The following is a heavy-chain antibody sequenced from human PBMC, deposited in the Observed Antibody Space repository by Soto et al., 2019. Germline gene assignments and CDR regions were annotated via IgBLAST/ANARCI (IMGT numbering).Heavy chain of an antibody. J-gene: IGHJ4*02. CDR1: GFTFSDYY. CDR2: ISSSSSYT. Sequence: PGGSLRLSCAASGFTFSDYYMSWIRQAPGKGLEWVSYISSSSSYTNYADSVKGRFTISRDNAKNSLYLQMNSLRAEDTAVYYCAREGGYCSGGSCPYTPHYWGQGTLVTVSS. V-gene: IGHV3-11*06. CDR3: AREGGYCSGGSCPYTPHY. D-gene: IGHD2-15*01.